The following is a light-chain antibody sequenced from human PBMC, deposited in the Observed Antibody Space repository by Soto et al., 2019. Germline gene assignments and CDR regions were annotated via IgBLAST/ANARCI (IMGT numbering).Light chain of an antibody. J-gene: IGLJ1*01. V-gene: IGLV1-40*01. CDR3: QSYDSSLSGYV. CDR1: RSNIGAGYD. Sequence: SVLTQPPSVSGAPGQRVTISCTGSRSNIGAGYDVHWYQQLPGTAPKLLIYANNIRPSGVPGRFSGSKSGTSASLAITGLQAEDEADYYCQSYDSSLSGYVFGTGTKLTVL. CDR2: ANN.